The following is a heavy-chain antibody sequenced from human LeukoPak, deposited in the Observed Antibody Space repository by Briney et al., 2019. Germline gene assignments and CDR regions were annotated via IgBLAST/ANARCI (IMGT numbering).Heavy chain of an antibody. J-gene: IGHJ4*02. CDR3: ARDGVRYYFDY. CDR2: IYYSGST. Sequence: KSSETLSLTCTVSGGSISSSSYYWGWIRQPPGKGLEWIGSIYYSGSTYYNPSLKSRVTISVDTSKDQFSLKLSSVTAADTAVYYCARDGVRYYFDYWGQGTLVTVSS. CDR1: GGSISSSSYY. V-gene: IGHV4-39*07. D-gene: IGHD3-16*01.